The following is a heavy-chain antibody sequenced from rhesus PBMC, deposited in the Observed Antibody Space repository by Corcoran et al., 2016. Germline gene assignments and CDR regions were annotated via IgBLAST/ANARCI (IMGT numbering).Heavy chain of an antibody. CDR2: IYGSSGTT. CDR3: ARGCYNFDY. J-gene: IGHJ4*01. CDR1: GYSISSNY. V-gene: IGHV4-147*01. D-gene: IGHD3-34*01. Sequence: QVQLQESGPGLVQPSETLSLPCAVSGYSISSNYWSCIRQPPGKGLDWIGYIYGSSGTTYYNPSLKSRVTISTDTSNNQFSLKLSSGTAADTAVYYCARGCYNFDYWGQGVLVTVSS.